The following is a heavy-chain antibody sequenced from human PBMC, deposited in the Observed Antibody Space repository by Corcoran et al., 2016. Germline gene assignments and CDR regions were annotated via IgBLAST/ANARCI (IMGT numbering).Heavy chain of an antibody. Sequence: QVQLVQSGAEVKKPGSSVKVSCKASGGTFSSYAIRWVRQAPGQGLEWMGGIIPIFGTANYAQKFQGRVTITADKSTSTAYMELSSLQSEDTAVEYCARSFHVRYNWNRGGIDVWGQGTTVTVSS. D-gene: IGHD1-20*01. J-gene: IGHJ6*02. CDR1: GGTFSSYA. CDR3: ARSFHVRYNWNRGGIDV. CDR2: IIPIFGTA. V-gene: IGHV1-69*06.